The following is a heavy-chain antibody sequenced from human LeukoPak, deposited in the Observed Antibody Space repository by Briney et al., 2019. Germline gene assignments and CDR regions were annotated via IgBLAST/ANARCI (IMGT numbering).Heavy chain of an antibody. CDR1: GFTFSSYA. CDR3: ARAYYDSSGYYRPRTDYFDY. D-gene: IGHD3-22*01. CDR2: ISGSGGST. J-gene: IGHJ4*02. Sequence: PGGSLRLSCAASGFTFSSYAMSWVRQAPGKGLEWVSAISGSGGSTYYADSVKGRFTISRDNSKNTLYLQMNSLRAEDTAVYYCARAYYDSSGYYRPRTDYFDYWGQGTLVTVSS. V-gene: IGHV3-23*01.